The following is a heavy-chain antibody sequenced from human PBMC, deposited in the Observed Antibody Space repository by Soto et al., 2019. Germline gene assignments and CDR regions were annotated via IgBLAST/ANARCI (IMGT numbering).Heavy chain of an antibody. CDR1: GSISSSNYY. V-gene: IGHV4-39*01. D-gene: IGHD2-15*01. CDR3: ARSECSGGTCSFDH. CDR2: IHYTGST. J-gene: IGHJ5*02. Sequence: QLQLQESGPGLVKPSETLSLTCSVSGSISSSNYYRAWIRQPPGKGLEWIGSIHYTGSTYYNPSLKSRVTISVDTSKNKFSLKLTSVSAADTAVYYCARSECSGGTCSFDHWGQGTLVTVSS.